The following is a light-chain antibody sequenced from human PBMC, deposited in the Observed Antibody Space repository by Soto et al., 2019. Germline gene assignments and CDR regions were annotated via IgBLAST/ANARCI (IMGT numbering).Light chain of an antibody. CDR2: AAF. V-gene: IGKV1-39*01. J-gene: IGKJ1*01. Sequence: QMTQSPSSLSASVGDIVTITCLANHSISSYLNWYQQKPGKAPNLLIHAAFNLQSGVPSRFSGSGSGTDFALTISCLQPEDFATYYCQQSYSFPRTFCHVTKVDIK. CDR3: QQSYSFPRT. CDR1: HSISSY.